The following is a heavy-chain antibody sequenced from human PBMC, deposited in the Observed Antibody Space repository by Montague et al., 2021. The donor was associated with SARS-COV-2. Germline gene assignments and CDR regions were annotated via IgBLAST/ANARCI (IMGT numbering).Heavy chain of an antibody. CDR1: GGSISSSSYY. Sequence: SETLSLTCTVSGGSISSSSYYWGWIRQPPGKGLDWIGSIYYSGXTXYXXXXKXRVTISVDTSKNQFSLKLSSVTAADTAVYYCARVGRQQLVRLSGMDVWGQGTTVTVSS. CDR3: ARVGRQQLVRLSGMDV. V-gene: IGHV4-39*07. CDR2: IYYSGXT. D-gene: IGHD6-13*01. J-gene: IGHJ6*02.